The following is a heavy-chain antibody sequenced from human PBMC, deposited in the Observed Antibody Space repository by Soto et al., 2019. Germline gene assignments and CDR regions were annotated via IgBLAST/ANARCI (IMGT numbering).Heavy chain of an antibody. CDR1: GGSICSSSYY. V-gene: IGHV4-39*01. Sequence: PSETLSLTCTVSGGSICSSSYYWGWIRQPPGKGLEWIGSIYYSGSTYYNPSLKSRVTISVDTSKNQFSLKLSSVTAADTAVYYCARHVLRYFDWAGNWFVPWGQGTLVTVSS. CDR2: IYYSGST. CDR3: ARHVLRYFDWAGNWFVP. J-gene: IGHJ5*02. D-gene: IGHD3-9*01.